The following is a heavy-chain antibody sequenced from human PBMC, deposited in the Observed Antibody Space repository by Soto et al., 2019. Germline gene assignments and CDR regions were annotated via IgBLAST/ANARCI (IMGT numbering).Heavy chain of an antibody. D-gene: IGHD3-22*01. CDR2: ISSSSSSI. Sequence: EVQLVESGGGLVKPGGSLRLSCAASGFTFSSYSMNWVRQTPGKGLEWVSSISSSSSSIYYADSVEGRFTISRDDAKNSLYLQMNSLRAEDTAVYYCARDYSSGYYWDDYWGQGTLVTVSS. V-gene: IGHV3-21*01. J-gene: IGHJ4*02. CDR3: ARDYSSGYYWDDY. CDR1: GFTFSSYS.